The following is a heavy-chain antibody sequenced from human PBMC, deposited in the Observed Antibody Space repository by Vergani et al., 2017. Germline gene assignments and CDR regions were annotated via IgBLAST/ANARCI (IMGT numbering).Heavy chain of an antibody. J-gene: IGHJ3*01. D-gene: IGHD1-26*01. CDR2: INHSGTI. CDR3: ARRAERWETLLRDDFDV. Sequence: QVQLQQWGPGLLKPSETLSLTCAVYGGSLSGYYWSWIRLAPGKGLAWIGEINHSGTINYNPTLKSPFNVSIDTSRVHFSLKLRSVSAADTAVYFCARRAERWETLLRDDFDVWGQGTFVTVSP. CDR1: GGSLSGYY. V-gene: IGHV4-34*01.